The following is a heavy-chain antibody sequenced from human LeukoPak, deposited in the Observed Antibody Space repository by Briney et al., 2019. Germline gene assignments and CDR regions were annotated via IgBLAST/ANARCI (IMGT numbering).Heavy chain of an antibody. CDR1: GFTFDDYA. CDR3: AKGLDYDSSGPFDY. Sequence: GGSLRLSCAASGFTFDDYAMHWVRQAPGKGLEWVSGISWNSGSIGYADSVKGRFTIPRDNAKNSLYLQMNSLRAEDTALYYCAKGLDYDSSGPFDYWGQGTLVTVSS. D-gene: IGHD3-22*01. J-gene: IGHJ4*02. V-gene: IGHV3-9*01. CDR2: ISWNSGSI.